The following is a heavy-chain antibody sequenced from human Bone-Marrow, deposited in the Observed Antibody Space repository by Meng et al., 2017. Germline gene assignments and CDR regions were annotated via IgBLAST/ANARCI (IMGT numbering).Heavy chain of an antibody. CDR1: GFTFSSYA. CDR3: ARGLYYYDSSGYYYGY. D-gene: IGHD3-22*01. Sequence: GESLKISCAASGFTFSSYAMHWVRQAPGKGLEWVANIKQDGSEKYYVDSVKGRFTISRDNAKNSLYLQMNSLRAEDTAVYYCARGLYYYDSSGYYYGYWGQGTLVTVSS. V-gene: IGHV3-7*01. CDR2: IKQDGSEK. J-gene: IGHJ4*02.